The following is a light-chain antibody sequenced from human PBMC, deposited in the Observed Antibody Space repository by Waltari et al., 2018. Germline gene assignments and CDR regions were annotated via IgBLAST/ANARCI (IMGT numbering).Light chain of an antibody. V-gene: IGKV4-1*01. CDR2: LAS. Sequence: DIVMTQPPDSLAVSLGGRATITCKSSQSLLYSSNNKYYLAWYRQKPGQPPKLLIYLASTRESGVPDRFSGSGSGTDFTLTISSLQAEDVAVYYCQQYYNIPYTFGQGTKLEIK. CDR1: QSLLYSSNNKYY. J-gene: IGKJ2*01. CDR3: QQYYNIPYT.